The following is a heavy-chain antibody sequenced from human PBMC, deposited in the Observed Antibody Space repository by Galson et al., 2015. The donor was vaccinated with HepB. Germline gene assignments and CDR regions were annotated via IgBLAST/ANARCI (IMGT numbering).Heavy chain of an antibody. CDR3: AVDTSLVRTSENNQEDYQYNMDV. V-gene: IGHV1-69*10. J-gene: IGHJ6*02. CDR2: IIPILRTT. Sequence: SVKVSCKASGGTFSNYAINWVRQAPGQGLKWMGGIIPILRTTNYAQSFQGRVKITADKSTSTAYMELSSLRSEDTAVYYCAVDTSLVRTSENNQEDYQYNMDVWGQGTTVTVSS. D-gene: IGHD5-18*01. CDR1: GGTFSNYA.